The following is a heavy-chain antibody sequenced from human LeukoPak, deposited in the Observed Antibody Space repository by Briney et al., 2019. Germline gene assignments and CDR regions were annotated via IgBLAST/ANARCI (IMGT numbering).Heavy chain of an antibody. CDR2: IIPIVHTT. D-gene: IGHD3-16*01. J-gene: IGHJ4*02. V-gene: IGHV1-69*13. Sequence: SVKVSCKASGDTFSSYAISWVRQAPGQGLEWMGAIIPIVHTTNYAQKFQDRVTITGDGSTSTAYIELSSLRSEDTALYYCAREKVSRPLDRHGWGVNSFASWGQGTPVTVSS. CDR1: GDTFSSYA. CDR3: AREKVSRPLDRHGWGVNSFAS.